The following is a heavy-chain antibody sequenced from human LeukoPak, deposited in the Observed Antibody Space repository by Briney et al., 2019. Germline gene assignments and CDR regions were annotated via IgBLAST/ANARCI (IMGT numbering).Heavy chain of an antibody. CDR2: ISSSSSYI. V-gene: IGHV3-21*01. D-gene: IGHD3-3*01. J-gene: IGHJ4*02. CDR3: AITIFGVVQPIPYY. CDR1: GFTFSSYS. Sequence: KSGGSLRLSCAASGFTFSSYSMNWVRQAPGKGLEWVSSISSSSSYIYYADSLKGRFTISRDNAKNSLYLQMNSLRAEDTAVYYCAITIFGVVQPIPYYWGQGTLVTVSS.